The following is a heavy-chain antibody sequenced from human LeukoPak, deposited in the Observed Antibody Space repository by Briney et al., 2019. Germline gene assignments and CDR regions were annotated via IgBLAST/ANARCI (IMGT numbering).Heavy chain of an antibody. V-gene: IGHV1-2*02. Sequence: ASVKVSCKSSGFTFTDYYIHWVRQAPGQGLEWMGYIGPHSSATSSPQEFQGRVTMTRDTSMCTAYMELTRLTSDDTAVYYCAREGNGLLSKDFDYWGQGTLVTVSS. CDR3: AREGNGLLSKDFDY. CDR1: GFTFTDYY. CDR2: IGPHSSAT. D-gene: IGHD2/OR15-2a*01. J-gene: IGHJ4*02.